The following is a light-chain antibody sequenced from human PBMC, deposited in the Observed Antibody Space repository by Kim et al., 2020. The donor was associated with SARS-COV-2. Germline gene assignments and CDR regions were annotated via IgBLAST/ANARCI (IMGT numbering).Light chain of an antibody. V-gene: IGLV3-25*03. J-gene: IGLJ3*02. CDR1: ALPKQY. CDR3: QSADSTDTFWV. CDR2: EDT. Sequence: PGQTARITCSGDALPKQYAYWFQQKPGQAPVVVIYEDTERPSGIPERFSGSTSGTTVTLTISGVQTEDEADYYCQSADSTDTFWVFGGGTQLTVL.